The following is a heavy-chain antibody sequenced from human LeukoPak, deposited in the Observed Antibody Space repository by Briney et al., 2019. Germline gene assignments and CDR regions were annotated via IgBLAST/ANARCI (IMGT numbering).Heavy chain of an antibody. CDR1: GGSISSSSYY. CDR2: IYYSGST. V-gene: IGHV4-39*07. Sequence: SETLSLTCTVSGGSISSSSYYWGWIRQPPGKGLEWIGSIYYSGSTYYNPSLKSRVTISVDTSKNQFSLKLSSVTAADMAVYYCARGRQWLVKGDWFDPWGQGTLVTVSS. J-gene: IGHJ5*02. CDR3: ARGRQWLVKGDWFDP. D-gene: IGHD6-19*01.